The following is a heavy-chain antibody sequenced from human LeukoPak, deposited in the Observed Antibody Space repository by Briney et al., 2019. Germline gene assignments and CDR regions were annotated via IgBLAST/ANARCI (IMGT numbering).Heavy chain of an antibody. V-gene: IGHV3-13*01. J-gene: IGHJ4*02. D-gene: IGHD6-13*01. CDR3: ARVSRAAAGWSNFDY. CDR1: GFTFSSYD. CDR2: IGTAGDT. Sequence: GGSLRLSCAASGFTFSSYDMHWVRQATGKGLEWVSAIGTAGDTYYPGSVKGRFTISRENAKNSLYLQVNSLRAGDTAVYYCARVSRAAAGWSNFDYWGQGTLVTVSS.